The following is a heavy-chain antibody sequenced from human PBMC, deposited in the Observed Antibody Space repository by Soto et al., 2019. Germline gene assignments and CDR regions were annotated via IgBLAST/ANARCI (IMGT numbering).Heavy chain of an antibody. D-gene: IGHD6-13*01. V-gene: IGHV3-30*18. CDR2: ISYDGSNK. Sequence: GGSVSLFCAASGFTFSSHGMHWVRQAPGKGLEWEAAISYDGSNKYYAYSENGRFTISRDNSKNTLYLQMNSLRAEDTAVYYCAKDGAIAAAGSRGFDYGGQGTLVTVSS. J-gene: IGHJ4*02. CDR3: AKDGAIAAAGSRGFDY. CDR1: GFTFSSHG.